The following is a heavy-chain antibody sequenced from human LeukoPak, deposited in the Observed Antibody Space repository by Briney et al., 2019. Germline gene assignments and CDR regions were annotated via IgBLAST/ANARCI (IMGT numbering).Heavy chain of an antibody. CDR3: AREYNLDYYDSSGYLNY. CDR1: GFTFSTYG. D-gene: IGHD3-22*01. J-gene: IGHJ4*02. V-gene: IGHV3-23*01. Sequence: LAGGSLRLSCAASGFTFSTYGMSWVRQAPGKGLEWVSAISGSGGSTYYADSVKGRFTISRDNSKNTLYLQMNSLRAEDTAVYYCAREYNLDYYDSSGYLNYWGQGTLVTVSS. CDR2: ISGSGGST.